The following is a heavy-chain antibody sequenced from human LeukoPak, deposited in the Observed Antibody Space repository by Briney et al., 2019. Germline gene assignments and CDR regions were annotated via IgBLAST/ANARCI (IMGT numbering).Heavy chain of an antibody. Sequence: PGGSLRLSCAASGFTFSSYWMSWVRQAPGKGLEWVANIKQDGSEKYYVDSVKGRFTISRDNAENSLYLQVNSLRAEDTAVYYCARLTYSSSWYWDGSDYWGQGTLVTVSS. CDR1: GFTFSSYW. V-gene: IGHV3-7*01. CDR3: ARLTYSSSWYWDGSDY. D-gene: IGHD6-13*01. CDR2: IKQDGSEK. J-gene: IGHJ4*02.